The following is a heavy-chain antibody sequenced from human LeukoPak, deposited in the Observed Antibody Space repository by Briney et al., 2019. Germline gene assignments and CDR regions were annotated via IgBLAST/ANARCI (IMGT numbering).Heavy chain of an antibody. CDR1: GYSISSGYY. Sequence: PSETLSLTCTVSGYSISSGYYWGWIRQPPGKGLECIGTMYHSGSTFYNPSLKSRVTISVDTSKNQFSLKLTSTTAADTAVYYCARDRRYSGLYYMDVWAKGTTVTIFS. J-gene: IGHJ6*03. D-gene: IGHD5-12*01. CDR2: MYHSGST. V-gene: IGHV4-38-2*02. CDR3: ARDRRYSGLYYMDV.